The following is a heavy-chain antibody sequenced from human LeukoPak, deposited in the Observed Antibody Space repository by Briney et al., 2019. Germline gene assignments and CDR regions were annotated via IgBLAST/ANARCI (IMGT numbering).Heavy chain of an antibody. Sequence: SETLSLTCTLSGDSISRTIYYWGWIRQPRGKGLECIGSIYFNGGSTYYNPSLKRRATISVNTSSNQFSLMLRSVTAADTAVYYCARPRYNSCDSFDPWGQGTLVTVSS. V-gene: IGHV4-39*01. CDR1: GDSISRTIYY. D-gene: IGHD2-15*01. CDR2: IYFNGGST. CDR3: ARPRYNSCDSFDP. J-gene: IGHJ5*02.